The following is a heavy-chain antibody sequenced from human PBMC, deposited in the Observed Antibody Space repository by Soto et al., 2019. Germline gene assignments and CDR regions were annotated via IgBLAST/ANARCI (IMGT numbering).Heavy chain of an antibody. CDR3: ARLGRYYYCYGMDV. CDR2: IYYSGST. V-gene: IGHV4-61*08. Sequence: SETLSLTCAVSGCSISSGGYSWSWIRQPPGKGLEWIGYIYYSGSTNYNPSLKSRVTISVDTSKNQFSLKLSSVTAADTAVYYCARLGRYYYCYGMDVWGQGTTVTVSS. CDR1: GCSISSGGYS. J-gene: IGHJ6*02.